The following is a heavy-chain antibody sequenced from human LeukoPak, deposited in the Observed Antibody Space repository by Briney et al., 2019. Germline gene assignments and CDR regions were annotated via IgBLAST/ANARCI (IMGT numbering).Heavy chain of an antibody. CDR2: IGSSSIQI. Sequence: PGGSLRLSCEASGFTFSSYYMNWVRQAPGGGLEWVSSIGSSSIQIYYADSMKGRFTISRDNAKNSMYLQMNSLRAEDTAVYYCARGVSYRVVVTATDFDYWGQGTLVTVSS. CDR1: GFTFSSYY. CDR3: ARGVSYRVVVTATDFDY. D-gene: IGHD2-21*02. J-gene: IGHJ4*02. V-gene: IGHV3-21*01.